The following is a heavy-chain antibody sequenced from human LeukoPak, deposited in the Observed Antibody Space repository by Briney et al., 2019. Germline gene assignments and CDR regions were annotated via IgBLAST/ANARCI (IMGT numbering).Heavy chain of an antibody. CDR2: IDPYSGGT. D-gene: IGHD6-13*01. CDR3: AKAGSGSWYSFDY. J-gene: IGHJ4*02. CDR1: GYTFTGYY. Sequence: ASVKVSCKAAGYTFTGYYMFWVRQAPGQGLEWMGRIDPYSGGTNYAPKFQDRVSMTRDTSMSTAHMELNTLTSDDTAVYYCAKAGSGSWYSFDYWGQGTLVSVSS. V-gene: IGHV1-2*06.